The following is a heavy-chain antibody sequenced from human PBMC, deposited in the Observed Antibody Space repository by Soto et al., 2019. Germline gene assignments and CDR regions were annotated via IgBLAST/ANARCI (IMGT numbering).Heavy chain of an antibody. V-gene: IGHV1-18*01. CDR2: ISAYNGNT. D-gene: IGHD2-2*01. CDR1: GYTFTSYG. J-gene: IGHJ4*02. Sequence: QVQLVQSGAEVKKPGASVKVSCKASGYTFTSYGISWVRQAPGQGLEWMGWISAYNGNTNYAQKLQGRVTMTTGTATSTAVMELRSLRSVDTAVYYCARGTGLCSSTSCYADYWVQGTLVTVSS. CDR3: ARGTGLCSSTSCYADY.